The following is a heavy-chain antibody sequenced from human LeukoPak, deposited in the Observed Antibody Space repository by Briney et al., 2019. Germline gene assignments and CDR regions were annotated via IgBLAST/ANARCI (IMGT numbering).Heavy chain of an antibody. CDR1: GFTFSSYS. V-gene: IGHV3-23*01. Sequence: GGSLRLSCAASGFTFSSYSMNWVRQAPGKGLEWVSAISGSGGSTYYADSVKGRFTISRDNSKNTLYLQMNSLRAEDTAVYYCAKSVRGYYDSSGYHYGAFDIWGQGTMVTVSS. D-gene: IGHD3-22*01. CDR3: AKSVRGYYDSSGYHYGAFDI. J-gene: IGHJ3*02. CDR2: ISGSGGST.